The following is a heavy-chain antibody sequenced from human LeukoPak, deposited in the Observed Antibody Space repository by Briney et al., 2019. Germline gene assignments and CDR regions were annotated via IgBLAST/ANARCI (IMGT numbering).Heavy chain of an antibody. CDR1: GYTVTSYY. J-gene: IGHJ4*02. CDR3: ARGGIVGKNIDY. Sequence: ASVKVSCKASGYTVTSYYMHGVRQAPGQGREGRGIINPSGGSTSYAQKFQGRVTMTRDMSTSTVYMELSRLRSDDTAVYYCARGGIVGKNIDYWGQGTLVTVSS. D-gene: IGHD1-26*01. CDR2: INPSGGST. V-gene: IGHV1-46*01.